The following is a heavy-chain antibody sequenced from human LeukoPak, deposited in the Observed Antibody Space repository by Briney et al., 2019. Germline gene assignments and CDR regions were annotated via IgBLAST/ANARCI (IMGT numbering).Heavy chain of an antibody. CDR3: AGQSFDYHYYYMDV. CDR2: IYTSGST. CDR1: GGSISSYY. Sequence: SETLSLTCTVSGGSISSYYWSWIRQPPGKGLEWIGYIYTSGSTNYNPSLKSRVTISVDTSKNQFSLKLSSVTAADTAVYYCAGQSFDYHYYYMDVWGKGTTVTVSS. V-gene: IGHV4-4*09. J-gene: IGHJ6*03. D-gene: IGHD3-10*01.